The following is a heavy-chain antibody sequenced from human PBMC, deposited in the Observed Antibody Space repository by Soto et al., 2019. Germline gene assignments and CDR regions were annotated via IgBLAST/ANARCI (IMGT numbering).Heavy chain of an antibody. D-gene: IGHD2-2*02. CDR2: ISWNSGSI. V-gene: IGHV3-9*01. J-gene: IGHJ2*01. Sequence: EVQLVESGGGLVQPGRSLRLSCAASGFTFDDYAMHWVRQAPGKGLEWVSGISWNSGSIGYADSVKGRFTISRDDAKNSLYLQMNSLGAEDTALYYCAQTPPDCSSTSCYRRYFDLWGRGTLVPVSS. CDR3: AQTPPDCSSTSCYRRYFDL. CDR1: GFTFDDYA.